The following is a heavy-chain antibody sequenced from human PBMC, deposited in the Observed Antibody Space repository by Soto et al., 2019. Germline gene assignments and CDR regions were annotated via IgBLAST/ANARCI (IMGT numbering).Heavy chain of an antibody. CDR3: ARGGIAARPDHYYYYMDV. CDR2: INHSGST. J-gene: IGHJ6*03. V-gene: IGHV4-34*01. D-gene: IGHD6-6*01. Sequence: NPSETLSLTCAVYGGSFSGYYWSWIRQPPGKGLEWIGEINHSGSTNYNPSLKSRVTISVDTSKNQFSLKLSSVTAADTAVYYCARGGIAARPDHYYYYMDVWGKGTTVTVSS. CDR1: GGSFSGYY.